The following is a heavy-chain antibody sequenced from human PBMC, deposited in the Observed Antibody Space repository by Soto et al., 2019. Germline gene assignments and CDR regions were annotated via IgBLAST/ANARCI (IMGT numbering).Heavy chain of an antibody. CDR2: ISSGNGYI. D-gene: IGHD3-9*01. CDR1: GFRCSGYS. J-gene: IGHJ4*02. Sequence: GGSLRLSCAVSGFRCSGYSMNWVRQAPGKGLEWVSISSGNGYIYYADSVRGRFTVSRDNAKSSLYLQMNSLRAEDTTVYYCATQMDYNILTGYRPFDYWGQGTQVTVSS. CDR3: ATQMDYNILTGYRPFDY. V-gene: IGHV3-21*01.